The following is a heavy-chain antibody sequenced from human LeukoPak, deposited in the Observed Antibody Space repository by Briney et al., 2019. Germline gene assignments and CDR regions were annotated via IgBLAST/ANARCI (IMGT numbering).Heavy chain of an antibody. Sequence: ASVKVSCKASGFTFSNYNINWVRQATGQGLEWMGRMTPNSVHTDFAQKFQGRVTITRGFSKNTAYMELSSLRSEDTAAYYCARDQGQGATPYYGMDVWGQGTTVTVSS. CDR2: MTPNSVHT. D-gene: IGHD5-12*01. CDR1: GFTFSNYN. V-gene: IGHV1-8*03. CDR3: ARDQGQGATPYYGMDV. J-gene: IGHJ6*02.